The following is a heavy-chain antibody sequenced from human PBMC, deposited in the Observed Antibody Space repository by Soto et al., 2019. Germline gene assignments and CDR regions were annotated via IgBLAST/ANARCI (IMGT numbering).Heavy chain of an antibody. Sequence: GESLKISCKGSGYSFTNYWIGWVRQMPGKGLEWMGIIYSGDSDTRYSPSFQGQVTISVDKSISTAYLQWSSLKASDTDMYYCGRREPAFDPWGQGTLGTVSS. CDR1: GYSFTNYW. CDR3: GRREPAFDP. J-gene: IGHJ5*02. V-gene: IGHV5-51*01. CDR2: IYSGDSDT.